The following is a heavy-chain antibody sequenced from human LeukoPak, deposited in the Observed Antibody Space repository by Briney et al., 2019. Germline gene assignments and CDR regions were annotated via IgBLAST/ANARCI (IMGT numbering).Heavy chain of an antibody. CDR3: ARGGLLHYGMDV. CDR1: GFTFSSYE. J-gene: IGHJ6*04. D-gene: IGHD2-15*01. CDR2: ISSSGSTI. V-gene: IGHV3-48*03. Sequence: GGSLRLSCAASGFTFSSYEMNWVRQAPGKGREWVSYISSSGSTIYYADSVKGRFTISRDNAKNSLYLQMNSLRAEDTAVYYCARGGLLHYGMDVWGKGTTVTVSS.